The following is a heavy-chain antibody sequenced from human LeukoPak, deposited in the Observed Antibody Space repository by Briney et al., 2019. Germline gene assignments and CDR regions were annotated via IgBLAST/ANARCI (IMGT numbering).Heavy chain of an antibody. D-gene: IGHD3-22*01. J-gene: IGHJ3*02. CDR2: IYYSGST. CDR3: ARAAYYDSSGSDAFDI. CDR1: GGSLSSGGYY. V-gene: IGHV4-31*03. Sequence: SETLSLTCTVSGGSLSSGGYYWSWIRQHPGKGLEWIGYIYYSGSTYYNPSLKSRVTISVDTSKNQFSLKLSSVTAADTAVYYCARAAYYDSSGSDAFDIWGQGTMVTVSS.